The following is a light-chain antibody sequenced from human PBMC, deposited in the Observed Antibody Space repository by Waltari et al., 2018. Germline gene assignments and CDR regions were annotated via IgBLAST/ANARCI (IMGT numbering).Light chain of an antibody. J-gene: IGLJ2*01. Sequence: SYDLTPPPSVSVSPGQTASISCPGDKLGDKYISWFQHQPGQPPVLVIFRDAKRPSGIPERFSGSNSGNTATLTISGTQAMDEADYYCQAWDTGTAGVVFGGGTKLTVL. CDR1: KLGDKY. CDR2: RDA. CDR3: QAWDTGTAGVV. V-gene: IGLV3-1*01.